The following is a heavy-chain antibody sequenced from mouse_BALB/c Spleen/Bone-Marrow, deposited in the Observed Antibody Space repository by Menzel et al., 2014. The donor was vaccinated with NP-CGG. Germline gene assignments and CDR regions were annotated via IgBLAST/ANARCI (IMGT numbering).Heavy chain of an antibody. J-gene: IGHJ4*01. CDR1: GFNIKDTY. Sequence: EVMLVESGAELVKPGASVKLSCTASGFNIKDTYMHWVKQRPEQGLERIGRIYPADGDTKYDPKFQGKATITADTSSNTAYLQLSSLTSEDTAVYYCARYGNGLMDYWGQGTSVTVSS. D-gene: IGHD2-1*01. CDR3: ARYGNGLMDY. CDR2: IYPADGDT. V-gene: IGHV14-3*02.